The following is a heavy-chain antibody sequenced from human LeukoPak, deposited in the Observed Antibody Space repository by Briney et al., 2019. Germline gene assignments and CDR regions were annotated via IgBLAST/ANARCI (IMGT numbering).Heavy chain of an antibody. V-gene: IGHV1-2*02. CDR3: ARDAAFGGVIVN. CDR1: GYTFTGYY. J-gene: IGHJ4*02. CDR2: INPNRGGT. D-gene: IGHD3-16*02. Sequence: ASVKVSCKASGYTFTGYYLHWVRQAPGQGLEWMGWINPNRGGTNYAQKFQGRVIMTRDTSIGTAYMELSSLRSDDTAIYYCARDAAFGGVIVNWGQGTLVTVSS.